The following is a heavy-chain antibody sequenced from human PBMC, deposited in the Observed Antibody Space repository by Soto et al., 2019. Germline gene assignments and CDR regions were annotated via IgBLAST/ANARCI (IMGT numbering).Heavy chain of an antibody. CDR3: ARDLYHYDSSAYYYAYYFDY. CDR1: GGTFSSYA. Sequence: SVKVSCKASGGTFSSYAISWVRQAPGQGLEWMGGIIPIFGTANYAQKFQGRVTITADESTSTAYMELSSLRSEDTAVYYCARDLYHYDSSAYYYAYYFDYWGQGTLVTVSS. D-gene: IGHD3-22*01. CDR2: IIPIFGTA. J-gene: IGHJ4*02. V-gene: IGHV1-69*13.